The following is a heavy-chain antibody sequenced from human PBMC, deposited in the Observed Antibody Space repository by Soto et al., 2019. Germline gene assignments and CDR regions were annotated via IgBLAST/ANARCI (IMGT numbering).Heavy chain of an antibody. CDR1: GFTFSSYG. Sequence: QVQLVESGGGVVQPGRSLRLSCAASGFTFSSYGMHWVRQAPGKGLEWVAVISYDGSNKYYADSVKGRFTISRDNSKNTLYLQMNSLRAEDTAVYYCAKGVYCSSPSCQRGWGMDVWGQGTTVTVSS. D-gene: IGHD2-2*01. J-gene: IGHJ6*02. CDR3: AKGVYCSSPSCQRGWGMDV. V-gene: IGHV3-30*18. CDR2: ISYDGSNK.